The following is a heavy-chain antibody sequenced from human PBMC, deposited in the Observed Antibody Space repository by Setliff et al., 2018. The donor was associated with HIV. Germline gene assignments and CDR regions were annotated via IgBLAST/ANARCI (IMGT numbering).Heavy chain of an antibody. D-gene: IGHD6-19*01. V-gene: IGHV1-46*01. J-gene: IGHJ6*02. CDR3: ARLGSGWSDSYYYAMDV. CDR1: GYTFINYA. CDR2: INPSDGTT. Sequence: ASVKVSCKASGYTFINYAMNWVRQAPGQGLEWMGIINPSDGTTDYTQKFQDRVTMTIDTSTSRAYMELRSLRSDDTAVYFCARLGSGWSDSYYYAMDVWGQGTTVTVS.